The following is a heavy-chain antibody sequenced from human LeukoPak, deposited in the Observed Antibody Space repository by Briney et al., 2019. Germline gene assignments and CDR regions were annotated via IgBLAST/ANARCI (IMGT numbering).Heavy chain of an antibody. CDR1: GGSISIGGYY. V-gene: IGHV4-31*03. Sequence: SQTLSLTCTVSGGSISIGGYYWSWIRQHPGKGLEWIGYIYYSGSTYYNPSLKSRVTISVDTSKNQFSLKLSSVTAADTAVYYCARAGGFWSGYYPNWFDPWGQGTLVTVSS. D-gene: IGHD3-3*01. J-gene: IGHJ5*02. CDR3: ARAGGFWSGYYPNWFDP. CDR2: IYYSGST.